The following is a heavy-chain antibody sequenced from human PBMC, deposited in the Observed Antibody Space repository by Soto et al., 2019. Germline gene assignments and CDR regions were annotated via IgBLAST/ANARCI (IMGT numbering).Heavy chain of an antibody. CDR3: AKALPGGTSYYMHA. CDR1: GGSITSGGSY. Sequence: QVQLRESGPGLVKPAQTLSLTCTVSGGSITSGGSYWSWVRQVPGKGLEWIGHIYYSGRTYYNPSLKSRDAMSVDTSRNLLSLKLDSVTAADTAVYYFAKALPGGTSYYMHAWGEGTRVTVSS. D-gene: IGHD1-7*01. CDR2: IYYSGRT. J-gene: IGHJ6*03. V-gene: IGHV4-31*02.